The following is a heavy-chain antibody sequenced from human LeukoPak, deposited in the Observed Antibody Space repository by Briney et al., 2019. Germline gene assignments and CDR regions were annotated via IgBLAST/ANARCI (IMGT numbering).Heavy chain of an antibody. CDR3: AKKWLNSDY. J-gene: IGHJ4*02. V-gene: IGHV3-NL1*01. D-gene: IGHD3-22*01. CDR2: IYSGGST. Sequence: PGRSLRLSCAASGFTFSSYGMHWVRQAPGKGLEWVSVIYSGGSTYYTDSVKGRFTISRDNSKNTLYLQMNSLRAEDTAVYYCAKKWLNSDYWGQGTLVTVSS. CDR1: GFTFSSYG.